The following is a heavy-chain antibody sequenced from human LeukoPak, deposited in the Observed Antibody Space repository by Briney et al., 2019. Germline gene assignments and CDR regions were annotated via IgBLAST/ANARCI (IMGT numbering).Heavy chain of an antibody. J-gene: IGHJ4*02. V-gene: IGHV3-64D*09. CDR3: VKGAWSGYYDFFDY. Sequence: PGGSLRLSCSASGFTFSSFAMHWVRQAPGKGLEYVSAIHSNGGSTYYADSAKGRFTISRDNSKNRLSLQMSSLRAEDTAVYYCVKGAWSGYYDFFDYWGQGTLVTVSS. CDR1: GFTFSSFA. D-gene: IGHD3-3*01. CDR2: IHSNGGST.